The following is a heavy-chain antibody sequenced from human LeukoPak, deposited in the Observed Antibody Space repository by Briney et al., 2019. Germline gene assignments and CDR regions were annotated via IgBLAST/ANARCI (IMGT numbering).Heavy chain of an antibody. Sequence: GGSLRLSCAASGFTFSSYAMSWVRQAPGKGLEWVSAISASGASTYYADSVKGRFTISRDNSKNTLYLQMNSLRAEDMAVYYCARESGIYYYDSSGYNYFDYWGQGTLVTVSS. V-gene: IGHV3-23*01. CDR2: ISASGAST. CDR3: ARESGIYYYDSSGYNYFDY. CDR1: GFTFSSYA. J-gene: IGHJ4*02. D-gene: IGHD3-22*01.